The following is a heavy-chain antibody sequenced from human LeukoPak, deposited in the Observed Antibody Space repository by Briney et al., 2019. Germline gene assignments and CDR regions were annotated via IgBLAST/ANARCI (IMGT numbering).Heavy chain of an antibody. D-gene: IGHD3-9*01. Sequence: ASVKVSCKASGGTFSSYAISWVRQAPGQGLEWMGRIIPILGIANYAQRFQGRVTITADKSTSTAYMELSSLRSEDTAVYYCAREPSDYDILTGYAFDIWGQGTMVTVSS. CDR2: IIPILGIA. J-gene: IGHJ3*02. CDR1: GGTFSSYA. V-gene: IGHV1-69*04. CDR3: AREPSDYDILTGYAFDI.